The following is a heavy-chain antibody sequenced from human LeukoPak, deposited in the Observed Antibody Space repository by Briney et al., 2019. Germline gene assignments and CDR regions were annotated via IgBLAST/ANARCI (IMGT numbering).Heavy chain of an antibody. CDR2: IDYRGST. V-gene: IGHV4-61*08. CDR3: ARSRSGYSYDHAAFDI. Sequence: SETLSLTCTVSGGSISSGGYYWSWIRQPPGTGLEWIAYIDYRGSTTYNPSLKSRVTISVDTSRNQFSLKLSSVTAADTAVYYCARSRSGYSYDHAAFDIWGQGTMVTVSS. CDR1: GGSISSGGYY. J-gene: IGHJ3*02. D-gene: IGHD5-18*01.